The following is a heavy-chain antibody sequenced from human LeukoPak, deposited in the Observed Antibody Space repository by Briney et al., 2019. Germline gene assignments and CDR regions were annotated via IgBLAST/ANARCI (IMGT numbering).Heavy chain of an antibody. CDR3: ARVGYRLGIDY. CDR2: IYYSGST. D-gene: IGHD5-18*01. V-gene: IGHV4-31*03. J-gene: IGHJ4*02. Sequence: TLSLTCTVSGGSISSGGYYWSWIRQHPGKGLEWIGYIYYSGSTYYNPSLKSRVTISVDTSKNQFSLKLSSVTAADTAVYYCARVGYRLGIDYWGQGTLVTVSS. CDR1: GGSISSGGYY.